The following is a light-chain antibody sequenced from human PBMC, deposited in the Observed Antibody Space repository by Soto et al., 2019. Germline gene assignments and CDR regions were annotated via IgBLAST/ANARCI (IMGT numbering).Light chain of an antibody. Sequence: EIVLTQSPATLSLSPGERATLSCRASQSVSSYLAWYQQKPGQAPRLRIYDASNRGTGIPARYRGSGSGTDFTLTISSLEPEDFAVYYCQQRSNWPPSWTFGQGTKVDIK. V-gene: IGKV3-11*01. CDR1: QSVSSY. CDR2: DAS. J-gene: IGKJ1*01. CDR3: QQRSNWPPSWT.